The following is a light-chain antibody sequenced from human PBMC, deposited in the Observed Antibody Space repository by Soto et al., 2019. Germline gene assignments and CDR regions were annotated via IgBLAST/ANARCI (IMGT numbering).Light chain of an antibody. J-gene: IGLJ1*01. CDR1: SSDVGGYNY. CDR2: EVT. CDR3: SSYTSSTTYV. V-gene: IGLV2-14*01. Sequence: QSALTQPASVSGSPGQSITISCIGTSSDVGGYNYVSWYQQHPGKAPKLMIYEVTNRPSGVSNRFSGSKSGNTASLTISGLEADDEAEYYCSSYTSSTTYVFGTGTKLTVL.